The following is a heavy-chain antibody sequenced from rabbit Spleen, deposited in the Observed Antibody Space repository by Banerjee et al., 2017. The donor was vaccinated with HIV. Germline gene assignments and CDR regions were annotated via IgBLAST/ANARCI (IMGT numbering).Heavy chain of an antibody. CDR1: GFSFSTNYY. V-gene: IGHV1S45*01. D-gene: IGHD2-1*01. CDR3: ARGSAAMTMVITGFYLNL. CDR2: IYGDRSGST. J-gene: IGHJ4*01. Sequence: QEQLVESGGGLVKPEGSLTLTCTASGFSFSTNYYMCWVRQAPGKGLECIACIYGDRSGSTYYANWAKGRFTISRTSSTTVTLEMTSLTAADTATYFCARGSAAMTMVITGFYLNLWGPGTLVTVS.